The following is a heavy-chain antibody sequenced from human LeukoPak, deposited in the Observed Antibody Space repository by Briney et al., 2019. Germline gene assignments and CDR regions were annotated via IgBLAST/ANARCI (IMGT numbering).Heavy chain of an antibody. Sequence: GGSLRLSCAASGFTFSSYAMHWVRQAPGKGLEWVAVISYDGSNKYYADSVKGRFTISRDNSKTTLYLQMNSLRAEDTAVYYCARGYDSSGYYSGLGYWGQGTLVTVSS. J-gene: IGHJ4*02. CDR1: GFTFSSYA. CDR2: ISYDGSNK. V-gene: IGHV3-30-3*01. D-gene: IGHD3-22*01. CDR3: ARGYDSSGYYSGLGY.